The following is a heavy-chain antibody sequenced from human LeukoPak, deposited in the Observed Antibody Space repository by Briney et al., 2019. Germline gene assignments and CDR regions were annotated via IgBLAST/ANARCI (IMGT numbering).Heavy chain of an antibody. CDR1: GFTFNNSW. V-gene: IGHV3-7*01. D-gene: IGHD1-26*01. CDR3: AREKIVGNRSAFDI. J-gene: IGHJ3*02. Sequence: GGSLRLSCAASGFTFNNSWMSWLRQSPGKGLEGMANIKYDGSEKYFMDSVKGRFTISRDNAKNSLYLQMNSLRAEDTAVYYCAREKIVGNRSAFDIWGQGTMVTVSS. CDR2: IKYDGSEK.